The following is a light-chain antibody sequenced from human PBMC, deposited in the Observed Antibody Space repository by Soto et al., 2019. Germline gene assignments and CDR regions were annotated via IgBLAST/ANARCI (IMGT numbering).Light chain of an antibody. Sequence: IQLTQSPSSLSASVGDRVTITCRASQGISSSLAWYQQQPGKAPKLLIYAASTLQSGVPSRFSGSGSGTDFTLTISRLQPEDFATYYCQQLKSFPLSFGGGTTVESK. V-gene: IGKV1-9*01. CDR1: QGISSS. CDR3: QQLKSFPLS. J-gene: IGKJ4*01. CDR2: AAS.